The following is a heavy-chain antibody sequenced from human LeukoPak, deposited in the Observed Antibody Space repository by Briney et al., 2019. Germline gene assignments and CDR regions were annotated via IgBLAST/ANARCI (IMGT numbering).Heavy chain of an antibody. J-gene: IGHJ4*02. V-gene: IGHV3-11*01. CDR2: ISSSGSTI. Sequence: GGSLRLSCAASGFTFSDYYMTWIRQAPGKGLEWVSYISSSGSTIYDADSVKGRFTISRDNAKNSLYLQMNSLRVEDTAMYCCARVPPDILTGSYYFDYWGQGTLVTVSS. CDR1: GFTFSDYY. D-gene: IGHD3-9*01. CDR3: ARVPPDILTGSYYFDY.